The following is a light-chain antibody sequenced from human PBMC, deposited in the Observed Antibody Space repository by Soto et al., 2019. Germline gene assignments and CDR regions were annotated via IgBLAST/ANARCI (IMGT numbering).Light chain of an antibody. V-gene: IGLV1-44*01. CDR2: THN. Sequence: QSVLTQPPSASGTPGQRVTISCSGSSSNIGSNSVSWYQQLPGTAPKLLIYTHNQRPSGVPDQFSGSKSGTSASLAISGLQSEDEADYYCSAWDDNLNGPVFGGGTKLTVL. J-gene: IGLJ2*01. CDR1: SSNIGSNS. CDR3: SAWDDNLNGPV.